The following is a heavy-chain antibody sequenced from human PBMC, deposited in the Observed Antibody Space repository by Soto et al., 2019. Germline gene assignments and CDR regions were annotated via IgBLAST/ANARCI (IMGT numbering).Heavy chain of an antibody. CDR3: ARDPDYDFWSGHNWFDP. CDR1: GYTFTSYG. J-gene: IGHJ5*02. CDR2: ISAYNGNT. V-gene: IGHV1-18*01. Sequence: ASVKVSCKASGYTFTSYGISWVRQAPGQGLEWMGWISAYNGNTNYAQKLQGRVTMTTDTSTSTAYMELRSLRSDDTAVYYCARDPDYDFWSGHNWFDPWGQGTLVTVSS. D-gene: IGHD3-3*01.